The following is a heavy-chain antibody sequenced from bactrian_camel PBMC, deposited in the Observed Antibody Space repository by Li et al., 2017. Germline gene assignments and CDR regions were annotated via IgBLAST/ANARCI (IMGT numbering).Heavy chain of an antibody. D-gene: IGHD7*01. Sequence: VQLVESGGGSVQAGGSLRLSCALSGDAITSYSMGWFRQAPGLERELVARRYTGDGDTYYANSVKGRFIVSRDNTKNLFILKMDKLRPEDNGTYYCAAKLGGRRCDIMSGYPFWGQGTQVTVS. CDR2: RYTGDGDT. CDR1: GDAITSYS. V-gene: IGHV3S54*01. CDR3: AAKLGGRRCDIMSGYPF. J-gene: IGHJ4*01.